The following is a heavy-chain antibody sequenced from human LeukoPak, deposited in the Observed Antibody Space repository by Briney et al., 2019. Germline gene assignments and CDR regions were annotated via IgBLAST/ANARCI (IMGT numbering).Heavy chain of an antibody. D-gene: IGHD4/OR15-4a*01. Sequence: GGSLRLSCVASGFTFSNFWMSWVRQAPGKGLEWVANIKQEGSEKYYVDSVKGRFTISRDNAKNSLYLQMNSLRAEDTAVYFCAREGREALTTDCWGQGTLVTVSS. V-gene: IGHV3-7*03. CDR1: GFTFSNFW. CDR2: IKQEGSEK. J-gene: IGHJ4*02. CDR3: AREGREALTTDC.